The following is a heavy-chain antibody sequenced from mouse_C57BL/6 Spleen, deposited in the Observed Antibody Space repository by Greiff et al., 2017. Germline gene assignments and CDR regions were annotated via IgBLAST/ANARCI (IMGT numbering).Heavy chain of an antibody. CDR3: TRHQLCDY. CDR1: GYTFTDYE. J-gene: IGHJ2*01. D-gene: IGHD2-12*01. Sequence: QVQLKESGAELVRPGASVTLSCKASGYTFTDYEMHWVKQTPVHGLEWIGAIDPETGGTAYNQKFKGKAILTADQSSSTVYMELRSLTSEDSAVYYCTRHQLCDYWGQGTTLTVSS. CDR2: IDPETGGT. V-gene: IGHV1-15*01.